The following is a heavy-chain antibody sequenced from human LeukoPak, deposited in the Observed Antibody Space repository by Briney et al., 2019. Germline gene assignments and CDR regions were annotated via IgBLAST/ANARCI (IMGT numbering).Heavy chain of an antibody. Sequence: GGSLRLSCAASGFTFTSYWMYWVRQAPGKGLVWVSRINSDGSTTIYADSVKGRFTISRDNAKNTLYLQMNSLRAEDTAVYYCFVAHCDSDCSYWGQGTLVTVSS. J-gene: IGHJ4*02. V-gene: IGHV3-74*01. D-gene: IGHD2-21*02. CDR3: FVAHCDSDCSY. CDR1: GFTFTSYW. CDR2: INSDGSTT.